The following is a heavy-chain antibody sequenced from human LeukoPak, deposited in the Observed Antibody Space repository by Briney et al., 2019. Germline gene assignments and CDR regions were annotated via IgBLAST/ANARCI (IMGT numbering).Heavy chain of an antibody. CDR3: ARALIYNSGTPFDS. V-gene: IGHV1-2*02. CDR2: INPKSGVT. D-gene: IGHD1-1*01. J-gene: IGHJ4*02. Sequence: ASVNVSRKASGYTFTGYFMHWVRQAPGQGPEWMGLINPKSGVTRYGQKFQGGVTMTRDTSINTVHMELTSLRSDDSAVYYCARALIYNSGTPFDSWGQGTLVTVSS. CDR1: GYTFTGYF.